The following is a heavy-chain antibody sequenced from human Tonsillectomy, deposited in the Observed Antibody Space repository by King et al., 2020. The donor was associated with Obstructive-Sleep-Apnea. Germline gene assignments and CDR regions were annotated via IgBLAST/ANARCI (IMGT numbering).Heavy chain of an antibody. Sequence: QLVQSGAEVKKPGASVKVSCKGSGYTFTSYAIHWVRQAPGQRLEWRGWSNAGKGNTKYSQTFQGRVTITWDTSASTTYMELSSLRSEDTAVYYCARDGPHFFFDNWGQGTLVTVSS. V-gene: IGHV1-3*01. CDR3: ARDGPHFFFDN. CDR2: SNAGKGNT. J-gene: IGHJ4*02. CDR1: GYTFTSYA.